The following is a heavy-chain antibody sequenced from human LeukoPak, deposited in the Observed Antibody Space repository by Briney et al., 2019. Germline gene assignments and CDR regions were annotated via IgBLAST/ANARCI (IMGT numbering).Heavy chain of an antibody. CDR2: IKQDGSEK. CDR3: AREHDWGDFDY. CDR1: GFTFSSYG. D-gene: IGHD7-27*01. Sequence: GGSLRLSCAASGFTFSSYGMHWVRQAPGKGLEWVANIKQDGSEKYYVDSVKGRFTISRDNAKNSLYLQMNSLRAEDTAVYYCAREHDWGDFDYWGQGTLVTVSS. V-gene: IGHV3-7*01. J-gene: IGHJ4*02.